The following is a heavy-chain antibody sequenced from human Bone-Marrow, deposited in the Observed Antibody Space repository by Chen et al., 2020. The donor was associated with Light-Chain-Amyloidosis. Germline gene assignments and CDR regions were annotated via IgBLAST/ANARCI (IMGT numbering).Heavy chain of an antibody. V-gene: IGHV3-53*02. CDR3: ARETSGSGWTFMDV. Sequence: DVQLVETGGDLIQPGGSLRLSCAAPGFTVSGNYMSWVRQAPGKGLEWVSLIYPGGNTFYADSVRGRFTISRDSSENTLYLQMNSLRAGDTALYFCARETSGSGWTFMDVWGQGTTVIVSS. CDR2: IYPGGNT. J-gene: IGHJ6*02. D-gene: IGHD6-19*01. CDR1: GFTVSGNY.